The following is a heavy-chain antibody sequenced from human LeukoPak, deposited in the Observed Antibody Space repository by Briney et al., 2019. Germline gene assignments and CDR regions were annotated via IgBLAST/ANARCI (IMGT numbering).Heavy chain of an antibody. D-gene: IGHD5-18*01. CDR3: ARDVGTAMVYGCAFDI. V-gene: IGHV4-39*01. CDR1: GGSISSSSYY. CDR2: IYYSGST. Sequence: SETLSLTCTVSGGSISSSSYYWGWIRQPPGKGLEWIGSIYYSGSTYYNPSLKSRVTISVDTSKNQFSLKLSSVTAADTAVYYCARDVGTAMVYGCAFDIWGQGTMVTVSS. J-gene: IGHJ3*02.